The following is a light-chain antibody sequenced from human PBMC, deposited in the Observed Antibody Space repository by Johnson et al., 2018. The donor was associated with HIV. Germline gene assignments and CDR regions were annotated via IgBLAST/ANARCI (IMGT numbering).Light chain of an antibody. CDR1: SSNIGRNY. Sequence: QSILTQPPSVSAAPGQKVTISCSGSSSNIGRNYVSWYQQLPGTAPKLLIFDNNKRPSGIPDRFSASKSGTSATLGITGLQTGDEADDYFGTWDSSLSAYGSGTGTKVTVL. V-gene: IGLV1-51*01. CDR3: GTWDSSLSAYG. J-gene: IGLJ1*01. CDR2: DNN.